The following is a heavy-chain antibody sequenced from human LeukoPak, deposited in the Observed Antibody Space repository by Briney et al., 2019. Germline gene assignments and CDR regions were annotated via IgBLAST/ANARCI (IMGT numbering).Heavy chain of an antibody. Sequence: GASVSVSCKASGYTFTIYDINWVRQAPGQGLEWMGWMNPNSGNTGYTQKLQGRVTMTRNTSISTAYMELSSLRSEDTAMDYCARGIAAHYFDYWGQGTLVTVSS. V-gene: IGHV1-8*01. CDR2: MNPNSGNT. CDR3: ARGIAAHYFDY. J-gene: IGHJ4*02. CDR1: GYTFTIYD. D-gene: IGHD6-6*01.